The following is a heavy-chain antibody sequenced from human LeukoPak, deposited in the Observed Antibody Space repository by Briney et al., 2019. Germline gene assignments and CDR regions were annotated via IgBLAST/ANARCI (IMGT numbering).Heavy chain of an antibody. CDR2: IKQDGSEK. D-gene: IGHD3-10*01. CDR1: GFTFSSYW. V-gene: IGHV3-7*01. CDR3: ARGFGKGELLATFLYYYYMDV. J-gene: IGHJ6*03. Sequence: GGSLRLSCAASGFTFSSYWMSWVRQAPGKGLEWVAKIKQDGSEKYYVDSVKGRFTISRDNAKNSLYLQMNSLRAEDTAVYYCARGFGKGELLATFLYYYYMDVWGKGTTVTVSS.